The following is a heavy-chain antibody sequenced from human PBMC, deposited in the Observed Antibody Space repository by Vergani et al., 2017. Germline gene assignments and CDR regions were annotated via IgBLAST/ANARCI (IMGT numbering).Heavy chain of an antibody. CDR2: IKNTGDST. V-gene: IGHV3-23*01. J-gene: IGHJ4*02. D-gene: IGHD5-24*01. CDR3: GRGSDNYN. CDR1: GFTFSSHA. Sequence: EVQLLQSEGAVVQPGGSLRLSCVASGFTFSSHAMSWVRQGHGQGLEWVSSIKNTGDSTRYADSVKGLFTISRDNSKNTLYLQMNSLRVEDTAVYYCGRGSDNYNWGQGTLVTVSS.